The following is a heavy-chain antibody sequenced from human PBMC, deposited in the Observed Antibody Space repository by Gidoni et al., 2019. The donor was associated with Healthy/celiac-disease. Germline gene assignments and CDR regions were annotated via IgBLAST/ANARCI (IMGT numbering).Heavy chain of an antibody. CDR2: IITIFGAG. D-gene: IGHD5-18*01. CDR1: GDTLSSYA. CDR3: ARDWGYSYGYYSYYGMNV. J-gene: IGHJ6*02. Sequence: QGQLVQSGAEVKMPGSSVKVSCKASGDTLSSYATSWGRQPHGQGLELMGGIITIFGAGNYAQKIQGRDTITADESTSTAYMELSSLRSEETDLYYCARDWGYSYGYYSYYGMNVWGQGTTVTVSS. V-gene: IGHV1-69*01.